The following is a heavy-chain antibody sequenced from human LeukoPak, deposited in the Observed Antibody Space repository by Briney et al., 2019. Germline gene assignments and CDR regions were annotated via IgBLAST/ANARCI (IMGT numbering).Heavy chain of an antibody. Sequence: PGGSLRLSCAASGFTFTSYGMHWVRQAPGKGLEWVALITYDGYYKYYSDSVKGRFTISRDNSKNTLYLQMNSLRVEDTAVYYCAKQYDFWSGPDYWGQGTLVTVSS. CDR3: AKQYDFWSGPDY. D-gene: IGHD3-3*01. CDR2: ITYDGYYK. CDR1: GFTFTSYG. J-gene: IGHJ4*02. V-gene: IGHV3-30*18.